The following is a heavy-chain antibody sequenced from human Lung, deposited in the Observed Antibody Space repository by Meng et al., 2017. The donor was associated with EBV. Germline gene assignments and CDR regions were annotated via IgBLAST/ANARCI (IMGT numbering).Heavy chain of an antibody. D-gene: IGHD6-6*01. J-gene: IGHJ5*02. Sequence: GAGIGLVKPSWTLSSPCVFSGGPISSSNWWSWVRQPPGKGLEWIGEIYHSGSTNYNPSLKSRVTISVDTSRNQFSLKLTSVTAADTAVYYCAREYSSSSGLPGPWGQGTLVTVSS. CDR1: GGPISSSNW. V-gene: IGHV4-4*02. CDR3: AREYSSSSGLPGP. CDR2: IYHSGST.